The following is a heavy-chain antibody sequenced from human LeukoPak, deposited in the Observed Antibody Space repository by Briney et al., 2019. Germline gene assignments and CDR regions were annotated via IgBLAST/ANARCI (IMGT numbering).Heavy chain of an antibody. CDR2: IYSGGSI. V-gene: IGHV3-53*01. CDR3: ARVSLGTTRSGYYYYGMDV. J-gene: IGHJ6*02. D-gene: IGHD3-22*01. CDR1: GFTVSSNY. Sequence: PGGSLRPSRAASGFTVSSNYMSWVRQAPGKGLEWVSVIYSGGSIYYADSVKGRFTISRDNSRNTLDLQMNSLKVEDAAVYYCARVSLGTTRSGYYYYGMDVWGQGTTVTVSS.